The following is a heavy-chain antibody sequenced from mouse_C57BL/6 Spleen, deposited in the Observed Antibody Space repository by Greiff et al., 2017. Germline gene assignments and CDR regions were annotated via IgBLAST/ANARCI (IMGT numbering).Heavy chain of an antibody. D-gene: IGHD1-1*01. J-gene: IGHJ2*01. CDR1: GFNIKNTY. V-gene: IGHV14-3*01. CDR3: ARSETTVVPSDY. Sequence: VQLQQSVAELVRPGASVKLSCTASGFNIKNTYMHWVKQRPEQGLEWIGRIDPRSGNTYYNEKFKGKATLTADKSSSTAYMELRSLTSEDSAVYFCARSETTVVPSDYWGQGTTLTVSS. CDR2: IDPRSGNT.